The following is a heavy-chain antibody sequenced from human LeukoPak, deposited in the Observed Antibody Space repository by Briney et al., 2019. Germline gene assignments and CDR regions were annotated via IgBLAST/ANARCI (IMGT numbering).Heavy chain of an antibody. Sequence: SGGSLRLSCAASGFTFSSYSMNWVRQAPGKGLEWVSSISGSSSYIYYADSVKGRFTISRDNAKNSLYVQMNSLRAEDTAVYYCARVPRIVGYTSRELGHWYFDLWGCGTLVTVSS. CDR2: ISGSSSYI. V-gene: IGHV3-21*01. J-gene: IGHJ2*01. D-gene: IGHD6-13*01. CDR1: GFTFSSYS. CDR3: ARVPRIVGYTSRELGHWYFDL.